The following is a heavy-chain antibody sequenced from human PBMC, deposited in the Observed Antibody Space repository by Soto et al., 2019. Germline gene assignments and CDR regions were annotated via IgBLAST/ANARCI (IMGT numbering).Heavy chain of an antibody. V-gene: IGHV3-23*01. Sequence: PGGSLRLSCAASGFTFRSYAMSWVRQAPGKGLEWVSAISGSGGSTYYADSVKGRFTISRDNSKNTLYLQMNSLRAEDTAVYYCAKSYDFWSGYYTRFDYWGQGTLVTVSS. J-gene: IGHJ4*02. D-gene: IGHD3-3*01. CDR2: ISGSGGST. CDR1: GFTFRSYA. CDR3: AKSYDFWSGYYTRFDY.